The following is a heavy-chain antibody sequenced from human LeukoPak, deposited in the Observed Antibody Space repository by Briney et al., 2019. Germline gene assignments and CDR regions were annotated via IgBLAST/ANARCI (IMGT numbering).Heavy chain of an antibody. V-gene: IGHV4-59*08. CDR3: ARHGPYYYDSSGLFDY. D-gene: IGHD3-22*01. Sequence: PSETLSLTCTVSGGSITNYYWSWIRQPPGKGLEWIGYIHYSGNTNYNPSLKSRITMSVDTSKSQFSLKLSSVTAADTAVYYCARHGPYYYDSSGLFDYWGQGTLVTVSS. CDR2: IHYSGNT. CDR1: GGSITNYY. J-gene: IGHJ4*02.